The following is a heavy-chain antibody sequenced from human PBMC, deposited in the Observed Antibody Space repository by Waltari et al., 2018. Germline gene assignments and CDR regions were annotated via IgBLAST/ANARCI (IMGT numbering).Heavy chain of an antibody. CDR3: AKDRSAYYYYMDV. Sequence: QVQLVESGGGVVQPGRSLRLSCAASGFTFSSYGMHWVRQAPGKGREWVAVIWYDGSNKYYADSVKGRFTISRDNSKNTLYLQMNSLRAEDTAMYYCAKDRSAYYYYMDVWGKGTTVTVSS. J-gene: IGHJ6*03. V-gene: IGHV3-30*18. CDR1: GFTFSSYG. CDR2: IWYDGSNK.